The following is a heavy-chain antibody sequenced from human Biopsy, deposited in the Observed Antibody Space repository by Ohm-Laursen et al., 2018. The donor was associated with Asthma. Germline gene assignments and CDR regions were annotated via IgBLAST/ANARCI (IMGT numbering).Heavy chain of an antibody. CDR1: GGTFNTYV. CDR2: INSVFGTT. J-gene: IGHJ4*02. Sequence: SVKVSCKSLGGTFNTYVIGWVRQAPGPGLEWMGGINSVFGTTTYPQKFQDRVTITAYDSTSTVYMELSSLRSEGTAVYYCARKAGSCISRTYYSLDFWGQGTLVTVSS. CDR3: ARKAGSCISRTYYSLDF. V-gene: IGHV1-69*13. D-gene: IGHD1-26*01.